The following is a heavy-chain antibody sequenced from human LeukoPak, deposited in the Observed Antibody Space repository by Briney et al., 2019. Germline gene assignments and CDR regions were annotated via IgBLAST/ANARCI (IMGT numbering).Heavy chain of an antibody. CDR3: ARVGSSGWYVHPTLDY. CDR1: GYTFTAYY. D-gene: IGHD6-19*01. V-gene: IGHV1-2*02. J-gene: IGHJ4*02. Sequence: GASVKVSCKASGYTFTAYYMHWVRQAPGQGLEWMGWINPNSGDTNYAQKFQGRVTVTRDTSISTAYMELSSLRSDDTAVYYCARVGSSGWYVHPTLDYWGQGTLVTVSS. CDR2: INPNSGDT.